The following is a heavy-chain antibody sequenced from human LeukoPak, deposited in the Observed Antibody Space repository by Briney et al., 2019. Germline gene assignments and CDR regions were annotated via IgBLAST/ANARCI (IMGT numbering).Heavy chain of an antibody. D-gene: IGHD2-2*01. Sequence: ASVKVSCKASGYTFTSYGISWVRQAPGQGLEWMGWISAYNGNTNYAQKLQGRVTMTTDTSTSTAYMELRSLRSDDTAVYYCARANIVVVPAADYWYFDLWGHGTLVTVSS. CDR1: GYTFTSYG. J-gene: IGHJ2*01. CDR3: ARANIVVVPAADYWYFDL. V-gene: IGHV1-18*01. CDR2: ISAYNGNT.